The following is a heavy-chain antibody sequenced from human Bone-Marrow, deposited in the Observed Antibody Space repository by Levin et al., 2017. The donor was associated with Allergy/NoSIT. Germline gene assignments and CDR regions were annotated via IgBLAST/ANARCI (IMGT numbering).Heavy chain of an antibody. CDR2: IYYSGNT. CDR1: GGSISSTSYY. J-gene: IGHJ6*02. V-gene: IGHV4-39*07. CDR3: TRGHTIAARYNYGMDV. Sequence: PSETLSLTCTVSGGSISSTSYYWGWVRQPPGRGLEWIGSIYYSGNTYYNVSLKSRVTISVDTSKNQFSLNLSSVNAADTAVYYCTRGHTIAARYNYGMDVWGQGTTVTVSS. D-gene: IGHD6-25*01.